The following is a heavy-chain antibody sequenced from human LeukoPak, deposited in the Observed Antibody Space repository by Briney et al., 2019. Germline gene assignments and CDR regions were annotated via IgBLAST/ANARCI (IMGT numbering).Heavy chain of an antibody. Sequence: GGSLRLSCAASGFTFSSYAMSWVRQAPGKGPEWVSAISGSGGSTYYADSVKGRFTISRDNSKNTLYLQMNSLRAEDTAVYYCAKGSIAAAGTGWFDPWGQGTLVTVSS. CDR1: GFTFSSYA. CDR3: AKGSIAAAGTGWFDP. CDR2: ISGSGGST. J-gene: IGHJ5*02. D-gene: IGHD6-13*01. V-gene: IGHV3-23*01.